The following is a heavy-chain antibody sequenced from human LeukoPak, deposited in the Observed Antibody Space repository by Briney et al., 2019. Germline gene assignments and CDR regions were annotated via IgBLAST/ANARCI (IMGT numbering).Heavy chain of an antibody. D-gene: IGHD3-10*01. Sequence: GRSLRLSCAASGFTFSSYGMHWVRQAPGKGLEWVAVISYDGSNKYYADSVKGRFTISRDNSKNTLYLQMNSLRAEDTAVYYCAKDLRYGSGSFCFDYWGQGTLVTVSS. CDR2: ISYDGSNK. J-gene: IGHJ4*02. CDR3: AKDLRYGSGSFCFDY. V-gene: IGHV3-30*18. CDR1: GFTFSSYG.